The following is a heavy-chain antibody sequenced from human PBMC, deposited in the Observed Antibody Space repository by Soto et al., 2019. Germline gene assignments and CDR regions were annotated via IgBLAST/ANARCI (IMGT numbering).Heavy chain of an antibody. J-gene: IGHJ4*02. Sequence: QVQLVQSGAEVKKPGASVKVSCEASGYTFTTYFIHWVRQAPGQGLEWMGMINPGGRSTSYAQDFQGRVPVTRDPSTRTVYMELSALRSEDTAVYYCARGGDKGGAALRGFDYWGQGTLV. V-gene: IGHV1-46*01. CDR3: ARGGDKGGAALRGFDY. CDR1: GYTFTTYF. CDR2: INPGGRST. D-gene: IGHD6-6*01.